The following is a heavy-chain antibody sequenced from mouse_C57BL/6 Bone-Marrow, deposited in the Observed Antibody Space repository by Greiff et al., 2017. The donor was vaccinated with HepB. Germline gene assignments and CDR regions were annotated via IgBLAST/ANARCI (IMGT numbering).Heavy chain of an antibody. J-gene: IGHJ2*01. CDR3: ARRDSSGPFDY. D-gene: IGHD3-2*02. CDR1: GYTFTSYW. V-gene: IGHV1-61*01. Sequence: QVHVKQPGAELVRPGSSVKLSCKASGYTFTSYWMDWVKQRPGQGLEWIGNIYPSDSETHYNQKFKDKATLTVDKSSSTAYMQLSSLTSEDSAVYYCARRDSSGPFDYWGQGTTLTVSS. CDR2: IYPSDSET.